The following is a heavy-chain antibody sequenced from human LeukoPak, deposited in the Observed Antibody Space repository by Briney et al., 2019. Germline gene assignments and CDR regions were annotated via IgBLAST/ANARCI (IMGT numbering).Heavy chain of an antibody. CDR3: AKNGDRGAYCSGGSCYPYYYYYMDV. J-gene: IGHJ6*03. D-gene: IGHD2-15*01. Sequence: GGSLRLSCAASGFTFSSYAISWVRQAPGKGLEWVSGISGSGVSTYYADSVKGRFTISRDNSKNTLYLQMNSLRAEDTAIYYCAKNGDRGAYCSGGSCYPYYYYYMDVWGKGTTVTISS. CDR2: ISGSGVST. CDR1: GFTFSSYA. V-gene: IGHV3-23*01.